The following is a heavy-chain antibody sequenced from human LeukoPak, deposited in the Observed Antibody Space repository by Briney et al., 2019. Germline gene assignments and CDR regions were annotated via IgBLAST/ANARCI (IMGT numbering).Heavy chain of an antibody. J-gene: IGHJ4*02. Sequence: QAGGSLRLSCAASGFTFSTYGMYWVRQAPGKGLEWVTVISNDGTKDQYADSVRGRFTISRDNSKNTLYLQMNSLRPEDTAVYYCAKRLVGGYSYGPLDYWGQGTLVTVSS. CDR2: ISNDGTKD. D-gene: IGHD5-18*01. CDR3: AKRLVGGYSYGPLDY. CDR1: GFTFSTYG. V-gene: IGHV3-30*18.